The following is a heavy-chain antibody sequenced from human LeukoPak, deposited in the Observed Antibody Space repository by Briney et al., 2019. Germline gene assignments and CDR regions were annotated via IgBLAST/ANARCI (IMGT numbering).Heavy chain of an antibody. V-gene: IGHV4-38-2*01. J-gene: IGHJ1*01. CDR1: GFTFDDYA. CDR2: SGST. CDR3: ASPRGDDSGGYYTWYFHH. Sequence: LRLSCAASGFTFDDYAMHWVRQPPGKGLEWIGSGSTYYNPSLKSRVTISVDTSKNQFSLKLSSVTAADTAVYFCASPRGDDSGGYYTWYFHHWGQGILVTVSS. D-gene: IGHD3-22*01.